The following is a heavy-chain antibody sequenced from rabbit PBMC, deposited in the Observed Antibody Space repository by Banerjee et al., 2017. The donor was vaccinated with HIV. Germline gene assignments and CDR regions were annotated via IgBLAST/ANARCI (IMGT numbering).Heavy chain of an antibody. CDR3: ARRADYAGGGNFNL. J-gene: IGHJ4*01. CDR2: INTSSGNT. CDR1: GFSFSNRYV. D-gene: IGHD4-2*01. V-gene: IGHV1S45*01. Sequence: QEQLKETGGGLVQPGGSLTLTCTASGFSFSNRYVMCWVRQAPGKGLEWIACINTSSGNTVYASWAKGRFTISKTSSTTVTLQMTSLTAADTATYFCARRADYAGGGNFNLWGQGTLVTVS.